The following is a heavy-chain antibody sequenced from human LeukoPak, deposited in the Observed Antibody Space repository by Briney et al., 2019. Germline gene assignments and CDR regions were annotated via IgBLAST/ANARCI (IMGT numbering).Heavy chain of an antibody. Sequence: PGESLKISCKGSGYSFTSYWIGWVRQMPGKGLEWMGIIYPGDSDTRYSPSFQGQVTISADKSISTAYLQWSSLKASDTAMYYCARQGYGSGSYYLLGYYYGMDVWGQGTTVTVPS. CDR3: ARQGYGSGSYYLLGYYYGMDV. J-gene: IGHJ6*02. CDR2: IYPGDSDT. D-gene: IGHD3-10*01. CDR1: GYSFTSYW. V-gene: IGHV5-51*01.